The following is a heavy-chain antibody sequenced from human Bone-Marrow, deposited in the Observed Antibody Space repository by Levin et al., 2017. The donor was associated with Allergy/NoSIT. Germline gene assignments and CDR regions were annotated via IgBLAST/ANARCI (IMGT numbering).Heavy chain of an antibody. CDR1: GYRFSSYS. CDR3: ARMGFGE. J-gene: IGHJ4*02. V-gene: IGHV1-3*01. D-gene: IGHD3-10*01. Sequence: VASVKVSCKASGYRFSSYSMHWVRQAPGQSPEWMGWINVATGDTKYAQTFQGRVSISRDTSANTAYLEVFALRSEDTAVYFCARMGFGEWGQGTLVTVSS. CDR2: INVATGDT.